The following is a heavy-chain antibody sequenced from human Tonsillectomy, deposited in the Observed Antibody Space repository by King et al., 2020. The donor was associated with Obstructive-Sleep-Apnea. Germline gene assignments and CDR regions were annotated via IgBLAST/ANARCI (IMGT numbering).Heavy chain of an antibody. CDR2: ISGSVGST. CDR1: GFTFSSYA. V-gene: IGHV3-23*04. D-gene: IGHD3-3*01. CDR3: AALRQYYDFWSGYYSGMDV. J-gene: IGHJ6*02. Sequence: VQLVESGGGLVQPGGSLRLSCAASGFTFSSYAMSWVRQAPGKGREWVSAISGSVGSTYYADSVKGRFTISRDNSKNTLSLQMNSLRAEDTAVYYCAALRQYYDFWSGYYSGMDVWGQGTTVTVSS.